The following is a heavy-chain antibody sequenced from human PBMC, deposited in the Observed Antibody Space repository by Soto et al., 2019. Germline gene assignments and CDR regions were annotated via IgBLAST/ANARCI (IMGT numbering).Heavy chain of an antibody. Sequence: PSETLSLTCTVSGGSISSGDYYWSWIRQPPGKGLEWIGYIYYSGSTYYNPSLKSRVTISVDTSKNQFSLKLSSVTAADTAVYYCARAVGYYGSGPSGGWFDPWGQGTLVTVSS. J-gene: IGHJ5*02. V-gene: IGHV4-30-4*01. D-gene: IGHD3-10*01. CDR2: IYYSGST. CDR1: GGSISSGDYY. CDR3: ARAVGYYGSGPSGGWFDP.